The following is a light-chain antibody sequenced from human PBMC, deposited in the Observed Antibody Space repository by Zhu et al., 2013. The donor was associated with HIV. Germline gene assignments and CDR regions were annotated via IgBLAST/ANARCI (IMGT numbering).Light chain of an antibody. V-gene: IGKV1-9*01. Sequence: IQLTQSPSSLSASVGDRVTITCRATQDISNYLAWYQQKSGRAPELLIYAASTLQSGVPSRFSGSGSGTDFTLTISTLQPEDFATYYCQQVNFFPFTFGPRDQSGCQ. CDR3: QQVNFFPFT. CDR2: AAS. J-gene: IGKJ3*01. CDR1: QDISNY.